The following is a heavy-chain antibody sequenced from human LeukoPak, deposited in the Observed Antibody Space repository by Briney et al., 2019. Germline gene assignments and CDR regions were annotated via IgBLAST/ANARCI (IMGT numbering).Heavy chain of an antibody. J-gene: IGHJ3*02. Sequence: PGGSLRLSCAASGFTFSSYWMHWVRQAPGKGLVWVSRINSDGSSTSYADSVKGRFTISRDNAKNTLYLQMNSQRAEDTAVYYCARDYYDSSGYYRNHDAFDIWGQGTMVTVSS. CDR3: ARDYYDSSGYYRNHDAFDI. CDR1: GFTFSSYW. V-gene: IGHV3-74*01. D-gene: IGHD3-22*01. CDR2: INSDGSST.